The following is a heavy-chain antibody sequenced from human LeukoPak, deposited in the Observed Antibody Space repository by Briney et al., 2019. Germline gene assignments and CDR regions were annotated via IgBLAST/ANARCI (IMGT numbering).Heavy chain of an antibody. CDR2: FSSSGSYI. D-gene: IGHD1-7*01. Sequence: NPGGSLRLSCAASRFTFSSYSMNWVRQAPGKGLEWVSSFSSSGSYIYYADSVKGRFTVSRDNAKNALYLQMNSLTAEDTAVYFCVRANNFNYFNFYYYYYMDVWGKGTTVTVSS. CDR1: RFTFSSYS. CDR3: VRANNFNYFNFYYYYYMDV. V-gene: IGHV3-21*01. J-gene: IGHJ6*03.